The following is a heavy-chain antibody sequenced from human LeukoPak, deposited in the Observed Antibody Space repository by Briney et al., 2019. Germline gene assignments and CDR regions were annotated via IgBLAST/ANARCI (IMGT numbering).Heavy chain of an antibody. Sequence: GGSLRLSCAASGFTFSSYSMNWVRQAPGKGLEWVSYISSSSSTIYYADSVKGRFTISRDNAKNPLYLQMNSLRAEDTAVYYCAREGTTIFGVVTFDYWGQGTLVTVSS. CDR2: ISSSSSTI. CDR3: AREGTTIFGVVTFDY. V-gene: IGHV3-48*01. D-gene: IGHD3-3*01. CDR1: GFTFSSYS. J-gene: IGHJ4*02.